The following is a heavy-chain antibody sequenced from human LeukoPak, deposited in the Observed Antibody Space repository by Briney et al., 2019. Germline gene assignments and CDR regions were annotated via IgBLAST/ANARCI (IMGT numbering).Heavy chain of an antibody. CDR3: ARYVGQQLVLGYFDY. CDR2: ISYDGSNK. D-gene: IGHD6-13*01. CDR1: GFTFSSYA. V-gene: IGHV3-30*04. Sequence: GRSLRLSCAASGFTFSSYAMQWVRQALGKGLEWVAVISYDGSNKYYADSVKGRFTISRDNSKNTLYLQMYSLRAEDTAVYYCARYVGQQLVLGYFDYWGQGTLVTVSS. J-gene: IGHJ4*02.